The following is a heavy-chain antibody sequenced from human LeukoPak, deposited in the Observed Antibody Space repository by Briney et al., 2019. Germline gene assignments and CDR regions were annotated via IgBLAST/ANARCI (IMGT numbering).Heavy chain of an antibody. CDR3: ARDLGDGYNKFDY. CDR1: GGTFSSYA. V-gene: IGHV1-69*05. D-gene: IGHD5-24*01. J-gene: IGHJ4*02. Sequence: GSSVKVSCKASGGTFSSYAISWVRQAPGQGLEWMGRIIPIFGTANYAQKFQGRVTITTDESTSTAYMELSSLRSEDTAVYYCARDLGDGYNKFDYWGQGTLVTDSS. CDR2: IIPIFGTA.